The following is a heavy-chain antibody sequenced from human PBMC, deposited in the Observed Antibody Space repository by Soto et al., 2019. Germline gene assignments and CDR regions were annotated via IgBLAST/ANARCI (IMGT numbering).Heavy chain of an antibody. J-gene: IGHJ5*02. CDR1: GFSLSTSVVG. CDR3: AHRSYYYDSSGYLPPKSWFDP. V-gene: IGHV2-5*02. D-gene: IGHD3-22*01. Sequence: SGPTLVNPTQTLTLTCTFSGFSLSTSVVGVGWIRQPPGKALEWLALIYWDDDKRYSPSLKSRLTXTKDTSKNQVVLTMTNMDPVDTATYYCAHRSYYYDSSGYLPPKSWFDPWGQGTLVTVS. CDR2: IYWDDDK.